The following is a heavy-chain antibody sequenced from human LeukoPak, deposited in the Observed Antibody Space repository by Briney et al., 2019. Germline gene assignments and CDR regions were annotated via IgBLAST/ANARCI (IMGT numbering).Heavy chain of an antibody. Sequence: PGGSLRLSCAASGFTFSSYSMNWVRQAPGKGLEWVAFIRNDGSDKYYTDSVKGRFTISRDNSKNTLYLQMGSLRAEDMAVYYCARDQGSDPEGAFDIWGQGTMVTVSS. D-gene: IGHD1-14*01. CDR2: IRNDGSDK. CDR3: ARDQGSDPEGAFDI. V-gene: IGHV3-30*02. CDR1: GFTFSSYS. J-gene: IGHJ3*02.